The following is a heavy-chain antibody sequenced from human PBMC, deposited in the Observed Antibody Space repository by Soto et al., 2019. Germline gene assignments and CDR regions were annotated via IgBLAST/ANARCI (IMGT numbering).Heavy chain of an antibody. CDR3: ERGEMGATQSVYFYYVQDV. D-gene: IGHD3-10*02. V-gene: IGHV1-18*01. CDR2: ISAYNGNT. J-gene: IGHJ6*01. CDR1: GYTFTSYG. Sequence: ASVKVSCKASGYTFTSYGISWVRQAPGQGLEWMGWISAYNGNTNYAQTLQGRVTMTTDTSTSTAYMELRSLRCGDTAVYYCERGEMGATQSVYFYYVQDVWGQGTTVNASS.